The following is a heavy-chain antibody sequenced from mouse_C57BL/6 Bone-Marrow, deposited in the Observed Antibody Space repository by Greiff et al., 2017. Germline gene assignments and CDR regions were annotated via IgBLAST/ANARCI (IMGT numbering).Heavy chain of an antibody. CDR1: GFTFSDYG. J-gene: IGHJ3*01. Sequence: EVQLVESGGGLVKPGGSLKLSCAASGFTFSDYGMHWVRQAPEKGLEWVAYISSGSSTIYYADTVKGRFTISRDNAKNTRFLQMTSLRSEDTAMYYCAKDSSGPFAYWGQGTLVTVSA. CDR2: ISSGSSTI. V-gene: IGHV5-17*01. CDR3: AKDSSGPFAY. D-gene: IGHD3-2*02.